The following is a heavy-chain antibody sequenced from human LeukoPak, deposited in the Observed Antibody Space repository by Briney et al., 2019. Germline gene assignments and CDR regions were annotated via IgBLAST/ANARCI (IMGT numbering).Heavy chain of an antibody. CDR1: GGSISSYY. CDR2: IYYSWST. D-gene: IGHD4-11*01. V-gene: IGHV4-59*01. Sequence: SETLSLTCTVSGGSISSYYWSWIRQPPGKGLEWIGYIYYSWSTNYNPSLKSRVTISVDTSKNQFSLKLSSVTAADTAVYYCARDPDSNYLDYWGQGTLVTISS. J-gene: IGHJ4*02. CDR3: ARDPDSNYLDY.